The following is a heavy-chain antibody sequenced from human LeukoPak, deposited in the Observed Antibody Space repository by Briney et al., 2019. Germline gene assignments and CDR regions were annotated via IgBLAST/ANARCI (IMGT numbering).Heavy chain of an antibody. J-gene: IGHJ4*02. CDR1: EFTFSAYW. CDR3: ARENLAAAADY. CDR2: TRGDGSMT. D-gene: IGHD6-25*01. Sequence: PGGSLRLSCAASEFTFSAYWMHWVRQAPGKGLVWVSRTRGDGSMTNYADSVKGRFTISRDNAKNTLYLQMNSLRLEDTAVYYCARENLAAAADYWDQGTVVTVSS. V-gene: IGHV3-74*01.